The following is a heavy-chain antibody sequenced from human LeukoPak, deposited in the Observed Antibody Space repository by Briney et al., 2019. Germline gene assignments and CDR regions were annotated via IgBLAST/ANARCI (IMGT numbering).Heavy chain of an antibody. CDR1: GGSISSYY. D-gene: IGHD4-23*01. CDR2: IYYSGST. V-gene: IGHV4-59*01. J-gene: IGHJ3*02. Sequence: PSETLSLTCTVSGGSISSYYWRWIRQPPGKGLEWIGYIYYSGSTHYNPSLNSRVTISVDTSKNQFSLKLSSVTAADTAVYYCARDYGGSRDAFDTWGQGTMVTVSS. CDR3: ARDYGGSRDAFDT.